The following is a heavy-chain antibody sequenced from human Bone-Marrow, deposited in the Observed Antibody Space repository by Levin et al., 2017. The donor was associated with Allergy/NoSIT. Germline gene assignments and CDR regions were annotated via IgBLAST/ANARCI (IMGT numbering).Heavy chain of an antibody. CDR2: IIPIFGTA. J-gene: IGHJ4*02. CDR3: APLGYCSSISCYK. Sequence: SVKVSCKASGGTFSSYTISWVRQAPGQGLEWMGGIIPIFGTAKYAQKFQGRVTITADESTSTVYMELSSLRSEDTAVYYCAPLGYCSSISCYKWGQGTLVTVSS. D-gene: IGHD2-2*02. V-gene: IGHV1-69*13. CDR1: GGTFSSYT.